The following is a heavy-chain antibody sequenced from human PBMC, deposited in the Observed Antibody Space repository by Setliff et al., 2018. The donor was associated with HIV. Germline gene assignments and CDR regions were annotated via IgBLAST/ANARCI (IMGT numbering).Heavy chain of an antibody. J-gene: IGHJ4*02. CDR3: ARDSCLYGSGGFCY. CDR1: GGSISSGGFY. Sequence: KPSETLSLTCTVSGGSISSGGFYWSWIRQPAGKGLEWIGRIYTGGSTDFNPSLKSRLTISVDTSKNQFSLNLSSVTAADTAVYYCARDSCLYGSGGFCYWGQGTLVTVSS. V-gene: IGHV4-61*02. CDR2: IYTGGST. D-gene: IGHD3-10*01.